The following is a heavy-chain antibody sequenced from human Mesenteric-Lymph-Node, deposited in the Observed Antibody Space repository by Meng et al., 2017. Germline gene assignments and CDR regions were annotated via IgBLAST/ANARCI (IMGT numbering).Heavy chain of an antibody. CDR1: GYTFSSNA. J-gene: IGHJ4*02. D-gene: IGHD3-16*01. V-gene: IGHV3-23*01. Sequence: EVQLLESGVGLVQPWGSLRLSCEGSGYTFSSNAMSWVRQAPGKGLEWISAITSRSGAGTDYIDSVKGRFTISRDNSRNTLYLQMNSLRVEDTAVYYCTKDCYGFHCDWGQGTLVTVSS. CDR3: TKDCYGFHCD. CDR2: ITSRSGAGT.